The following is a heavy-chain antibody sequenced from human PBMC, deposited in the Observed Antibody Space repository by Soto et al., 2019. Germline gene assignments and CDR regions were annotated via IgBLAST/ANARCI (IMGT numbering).Heavy chain of an antibody. CDR2: IIPILGIA. CDR1: GGTFSSYT. V-gene: IGHV1-69*02. J-gene: IGHJ3*02. D-gene: IGHD1-26*01. Sequence: QVQLVQSGAEVKKPGSSVKVSCKASGGTFSSYTISWVRQAPGQGLEWMGRIIPILGIANYAQKFQGRVTITADKSTSTAYMELSSLRSEDTAVYYCASSERSIVGASMGAFDIWGQGTMVTVSS. CDR3: ASSERSIVGASMGAFDI.